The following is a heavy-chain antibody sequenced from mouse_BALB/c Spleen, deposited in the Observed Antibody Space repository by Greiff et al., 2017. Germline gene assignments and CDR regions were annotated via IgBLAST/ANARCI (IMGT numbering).Heavy chain of an antibody. D-gene: IGHD2-14*01. CDR2: ISSGGSYT. J-gene: IGHJ2*01. CDR1: GFTFSSYG. V-gene: IGHV5-6*01. Sequence: EVQLVESGGDLVKPGGSLKLSCAASGFTFSSYGMSWVRQTPDKRLEWVATISSGGSYTYYPDSVKGRFTISRDNAKNTLYLQMSSLKSEDTAMYYCATGRYDEDWGQGTTLTVSS. CDR3: ATGRYDED.